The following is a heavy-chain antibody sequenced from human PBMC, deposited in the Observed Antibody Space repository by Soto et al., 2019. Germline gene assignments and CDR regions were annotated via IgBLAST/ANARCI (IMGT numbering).Heavy chain of an antibody. D-gene: IGHD2-21*02. J-gene: IGHJ6*02. Sequence: QLQLQESGPGLVKPSETLSLTCTVSGGSISSSSYYWGWIRQPPGKGLEWIGSIYYSGSTYYNPSLKSRVPIAVDTSKNQFALKLSSVTAADTAVYYCARLYCGGDCAPYYYYYGMDVWGQGTTVTVSS. V-gene: IGHV4-39*01. CDR1: GGSISSSSYY. CDR2: IYYSGST. CDR3: ARLYCGGDCAPYYYYYGMDV.